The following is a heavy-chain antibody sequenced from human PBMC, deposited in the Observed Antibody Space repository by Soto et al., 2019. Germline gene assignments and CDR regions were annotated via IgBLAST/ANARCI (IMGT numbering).Heavy chain of an antibody. CDR2: TSGNGDTT. CDR3: AKEDSSTCYSHIDY. Sequence: EVQLLESGGGLVQPGGSLRLSCAASGFTFRSYAMSWVRQAPGKGLEWVSVTSGNGDTTHYADSVKGRFTISRDNSKNTLYLQMNSLRAEDTAVYYCAKEDSSTCYSHIDYWGQGTLVTVSS. V-gene: IGHV3-23*01. J-gene: IGHJ4*02. D-gene: IGHD2-2*01. CDR1: GFTFRSYA.